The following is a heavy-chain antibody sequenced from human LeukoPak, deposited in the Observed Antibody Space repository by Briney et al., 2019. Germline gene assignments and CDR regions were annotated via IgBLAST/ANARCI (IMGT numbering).Heavy chain of an antibody. J-gene: IGHJ4*02. V-gene: IGHV1-18*01. CDR1: GGTFSSYA. CDR2: ISVYNGNT. CDR3: ARDKSGGDY. D-gene: IGHD3-3*01. Sequence: GASVKVSCKASGGTFSSYAISWVRQAPGQGLEWMGWISVYNGNTNYAQKLQGRVTMTTDTSTSTAYMELRSLRSDDTAVYYCARDKSGGDYWGQGTLVTVSS.